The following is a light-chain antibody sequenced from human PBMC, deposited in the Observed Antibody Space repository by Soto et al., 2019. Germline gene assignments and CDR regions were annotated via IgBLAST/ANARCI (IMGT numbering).Light chain of an antibody. J-gene: IGLJ2*01. CDR3: SSYTTSSTPVA. CDR2: EVS. V-gene: IGLV2-14*01. Sequence: QSALTQPASVSGSPGQSITISCTGTSSDVGGYNYVSWYQQHPGKAPKLMIYEVSYRPSGVSNRFSGSKSGNTASLTISGLQAEDEADYDCSSYTTSSTPVAFGGGTKLTVL. CDR1: SSDVGGYNY.